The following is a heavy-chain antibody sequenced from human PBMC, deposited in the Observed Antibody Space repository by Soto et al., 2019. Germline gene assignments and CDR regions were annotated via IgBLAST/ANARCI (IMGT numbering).Heavy chain of an antibody. CDR1: EFTFGCDG. CDR3: ARRPLSSGSRYSCIEV. Sequence: RSLRLSSAASEFTFGCDGMHWFRQASGKGLEWVEAIWYDVSNKYYTDSVKVRFTISRHNSTNKLYLQLHSLRAEYTAVYYFARRPLSSGSRYSCIEVWGQGA. CDR2: IWYDVSNK. D-gene: IGHD6-19*01. J-gene: IGHJ6*02. V-gene: IGHV3-33*01.